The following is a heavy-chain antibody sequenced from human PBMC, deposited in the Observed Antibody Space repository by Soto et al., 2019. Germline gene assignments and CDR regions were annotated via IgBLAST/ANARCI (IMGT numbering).Heavy chain of an antibody. CDR1: GGTFSSYA. V-gene: IGHV1-69*13. Sequence: SVKVSCKASGGTFSSYAISWVRQAPGQGLEWMGGIIPIFGTADYAQKYQGRVAITADASTSTAYKELSSLRSEDTAVYYCASAWGPSYYYGMDVWGQGTTVTVSS. J-gene: IGHJ6*02. CDR3: ASAWGPSYYYGMDV. D-gene: IGHD3-16*01. CDR2: IIPIFGTA.